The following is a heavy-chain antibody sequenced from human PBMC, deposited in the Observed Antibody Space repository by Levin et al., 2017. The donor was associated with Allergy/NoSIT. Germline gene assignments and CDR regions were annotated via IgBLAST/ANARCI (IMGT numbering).Heavy chain of an antibody. CDR3: ARDFRSSSSWVN. CDR2: ISSTSSYT. Sequence: PGGSLRLSCAASGFTFSYYSMNWVRQAPGKGLEWVSCISSTSSYTYYADSVKGRFTISRDNTKNSLYLEMNSLRAEDTAVYYCARDFRSSSSWVNWGQGTLVTVSS. CDR1: GFTFSYYS. J-gene: IGHJ4*02. D-gene: IGHD6-13*01. V-gene: IGHV3-21*01.